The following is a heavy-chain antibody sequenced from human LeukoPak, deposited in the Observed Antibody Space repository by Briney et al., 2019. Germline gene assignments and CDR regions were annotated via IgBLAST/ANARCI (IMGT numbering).Heavy chain of an antibody. V-gene: IGHV3-21*01. Sequence: PGGSLRLSCAASGFIFSTYSMNWVRQAPGKGREWVSSISSSSSYIYYADSVRGRFTISRDNAKNSLYLQMNSLRAEDTAVYYCARSRYCSGGNCYLDAFDIWGQGTMVTVSS. CDR3: ARSRYCSGGNCYLDAFDI. J-gene: IGHJ3*02. CDR2: ISSSSSYI. CDR1: GFIFSTYS. D-gene: IGHD2-15*01.